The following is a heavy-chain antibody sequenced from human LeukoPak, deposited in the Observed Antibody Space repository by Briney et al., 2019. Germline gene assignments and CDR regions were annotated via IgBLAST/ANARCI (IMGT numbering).Heavy chain of an antibody. Sequence: GGSLRLSCAVSGLNFRSFWMSWVRQAPGKGLEWVANIKQDETEKFYVDSVKGRFTISRDNSKNTLYLQMNSLRAEDTAVYYCARGGRWFSTNIYYWGQGTLVTVSS. CDR1: GLNFRSFW. CDR3: ARGGRWFSTNIYY. V-gene: IGHV3-7*05. D-gene: IGHD4-23*01. J-gene: IGHJ4*02. CDR2: IKQDETEK.